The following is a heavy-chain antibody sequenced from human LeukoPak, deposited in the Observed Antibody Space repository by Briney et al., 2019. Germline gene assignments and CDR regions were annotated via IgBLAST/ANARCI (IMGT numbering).Heavy chain of an antibody. D-gene: IGHD2/OR15-2a*01. CDR3: ARSRAKEFTRRYYYVDV. Sequence: SETLSLTCAVYGGSFSGYYWSWIRQPPGKGLEWIGEINHSGSTNYNPSLKSRVTISVDTSKNQFSLKLSSVTAADTAVYYCARSRAKEFTRRYYYVDVWGKGTTVTVSS. J-gene: IGHJ6*03. CDR2: INHSGST. CDR1: GGSFSGYY. V-gene: IGHV4-34*01.